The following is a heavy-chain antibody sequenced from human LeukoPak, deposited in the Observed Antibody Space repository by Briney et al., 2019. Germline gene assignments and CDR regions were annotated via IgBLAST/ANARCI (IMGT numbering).Heavy chain of an antibody. V-gene: IGHV3-15*07. D-gene: IGHD3-10*01. CDR1: GFTFSNAW. Sequence: GGSLRLSCAASGFTFSNAWMNWVRQAPGKGLEWVGRIKSKTDGGTTDYAAPVKGRFTISRDDSKNTLYLQMSSLRAEDTAVYYCARDRGPRTGFMVREAYDYWGQGTLVTVSS. J-gene: IGHJ4*02. CDR2: IKSKTDGGTT. CDR3: ARDRGPRTGFMVREAYDY.